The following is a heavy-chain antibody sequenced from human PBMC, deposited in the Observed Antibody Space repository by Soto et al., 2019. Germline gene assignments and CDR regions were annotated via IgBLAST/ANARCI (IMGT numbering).Heavy chain of an antibody. CDR3: ARERGGATATLDYYYFYMDV. V-gene: IGHV1-2*02. D-gene: IGHD5-12*01. CDR1: GYRFSDYY. Sequence: QVQLVQSGAEVKKPGASGTVSCKASGYRFSDYYLNWVRQAPGQGPEWMGWMNPNSGGTKYAQKFKGRVTMTRDTSVRTAFMELNWLKSDDTAVYYCARERGGATATLDYYYFYMDVWGIGTTVTVSS. J-gene: IGHJ6*03. CDR2: MNPNSGGT.